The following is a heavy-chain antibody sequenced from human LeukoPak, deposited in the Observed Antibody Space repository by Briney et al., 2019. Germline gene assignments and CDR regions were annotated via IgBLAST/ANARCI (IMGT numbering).Heavy chain of an antibody. CDR3: ARQKGLRGGDYFDY. J-gene: IGHJ4*02. CDR2: IFPDDSDT. Sequence: GESLKISCKGSGYSFSSYWIAWVRQMPGRGLEWMGIIFPDDSDTRYSPSFQGHVTISADKSISTAYLQWSSLKASDTAMYYCARQKGLRGGDYFDYWGQGTLVTVSS. CDR1: GYSFSSYW. V-gene: IGHV5-51*01. D-gene: IGHD5-12*01.